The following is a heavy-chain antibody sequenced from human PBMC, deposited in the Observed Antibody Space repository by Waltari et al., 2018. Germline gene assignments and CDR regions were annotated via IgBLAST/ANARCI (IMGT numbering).Heavy chain of an antibody. Sequence: QVQLHDSGTGLVKRSAPLSLTCTVSGGPISSSYWTWIRQPPGRGLEGIGYICDSGSTNYNPSSESRVTISVDTSKNQFSLKLSSVTAADTAVYDCARDRGDGIAAACTFRTGATNYYYGMDVWGQGTTVTVSS. CDR3: ARDRGDGIAAACTFRTGATNYYYGMDV. CDR2: ICDSGST. D-gene: IGHD6-13*01. CDR1: GGPISSSY. J-gene: IGHJ6*02. V-gene: IGHV4-59*01.